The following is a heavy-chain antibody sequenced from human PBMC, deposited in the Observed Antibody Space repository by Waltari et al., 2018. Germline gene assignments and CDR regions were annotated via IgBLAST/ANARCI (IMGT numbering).Heavy chain of an antibody. Sequence: QVKLPESGPGLVKPLGTLSLTCTVSGDSLTTNNWWSWVRQSPGKGLEWIGEIYHSGDSNYNPSLQSRVTISLDKSKNQISLRLTSVTAADTAVYYCAKVRVPAVMFNWFDPWGQGTLVTVSS. CDR2: IYHSGDS. D-gene: IGHD3-10*01. CDR1: GDSLTTNNW. CDR3: AKVRVPAVMFNWFDP. J-gene: IGHJ5*02. V-gene: IGHV4-4*02.